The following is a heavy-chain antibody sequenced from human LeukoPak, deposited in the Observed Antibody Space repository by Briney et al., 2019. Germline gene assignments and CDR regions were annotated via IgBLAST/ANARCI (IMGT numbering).Heavy chain of an antibody. CDR2: IYYSGST. D-gene: IGHD2-2*01. J-gene: IGHJ6*02. V-gene: IGHV4-61*01. CDR1: GGSISSSSYY. Sequence: SETLSLTCTVSGGSISSSSYYWSWIRQPPGKGLEWIGYIYYSGSTNYNPSLKGRVTISVDTSKNQFSLKLSSVTAADTAVYYCARESVVPAAMPGYYYYGMDVWGQGTTVTVSS. CDR3: ARESVVPAAMPGYYYYGMDV.